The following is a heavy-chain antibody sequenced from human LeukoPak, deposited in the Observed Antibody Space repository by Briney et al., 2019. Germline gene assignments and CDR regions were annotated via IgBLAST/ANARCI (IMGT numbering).Heavy chain of an antibody. CDR2: IDTTGSKT. Sequence: PGGSLRLSCGASGFTFSNYYMSWIRQAPGEGLEWVSYIDTTGSKTDYADSMKGRFTISRDNAKNSLYLQMNSLRAEDTAVYYCARDWAPFNENWFDPWGQGTLVTVSS. J-gene: IGHJ5*02. V-gene: IGHV3-11*06. D-gene: IGHD1-1*01. CDR3: ARDWAPFNENWFDP. CDR1: GFTFSNYY.